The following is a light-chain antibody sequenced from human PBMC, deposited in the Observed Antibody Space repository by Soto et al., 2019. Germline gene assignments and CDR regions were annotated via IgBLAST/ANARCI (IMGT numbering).Light chain of an antibody. CDR2: DVT. V-gene: IGLV2-11*01. Sequence: SALTQPRSVSGSPGQSVPISCTGTSSDVAGYNYVSWYQHHPGKAPKLLISDVTKRPSWVPDRFSGSKSGNTASLTISDLQAEDEADYYCSSYAGNNKLVFGGGTKVTVL. CDR1: SSDVAGYNY. CDR3: SSYAGNNKLV. J-gene: IGLJ2*01.